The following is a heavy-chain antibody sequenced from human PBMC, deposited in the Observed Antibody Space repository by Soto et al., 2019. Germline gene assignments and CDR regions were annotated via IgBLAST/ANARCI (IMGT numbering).Heavy chain of an antibody. D-gene: IGHD4-17*01. V-gene: IGHV3-33*01. J-gene: IGHJ3*02. CDR1: GFTCSGFG. Sequence: QVQLVESGGGVVQPGTSLRLSCEASGFTCSGFGMHWVRQAPGKGLEWVAVIWYDGSKKYYADCVKGRFTISRDTSKNALYLQMNSLRAEDTAVYYCARVRGGSYGGNSAHFDIWGQGTLVTVSS. CDR3: ARVRGGSYGGNSAHFDI. CDR2: IWYDGSKK.